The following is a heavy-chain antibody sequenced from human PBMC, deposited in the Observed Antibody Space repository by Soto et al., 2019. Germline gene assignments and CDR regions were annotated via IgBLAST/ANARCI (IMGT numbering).Heavy chain of an antibody. D-gene: IGHD3-10*01. J-gene: IGHJ5*02. V-gene: IGHV4-39*01. CDR2: VYYNENT. CDR1: GGSISSFPYY. CDR3: ARRERYYGSPGWFDP. Sequence: KASETLSLTCSVSGGSISSFPYYWGWIRQPPGKGLEWIGTVYYNENTYYNPSLKSRVTITVDTAKNQFSLNLRSVTAADTAMYFCARRERYYGSPGWFDPWGPGTLVTVS.